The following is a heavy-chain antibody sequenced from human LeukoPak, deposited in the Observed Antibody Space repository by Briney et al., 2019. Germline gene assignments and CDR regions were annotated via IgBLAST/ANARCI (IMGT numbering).Heavy chain of an antibody. CDR1: GFTFTNAW. CDR3: APHTYRSTWSN. CDR2: INTKTEDGTT. Sequence: GGSLRLSCAASGFTFTNAWMSWVRQAPGEGLEWVGRINTKTEDGTTDYAAPVTGRFTISRDDSKNMLYLQMNSLKTEDTAVYYCAPHTYRSTWSNWGQGTLVTVSS. J-gene: IGHJ4*02. D-gene: IGHD2-2*01. V-gene: IGHV3-15*01.